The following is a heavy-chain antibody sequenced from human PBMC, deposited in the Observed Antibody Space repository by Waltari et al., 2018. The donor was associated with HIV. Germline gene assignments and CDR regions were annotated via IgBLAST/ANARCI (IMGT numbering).Heavy chain of an antibody. Sequence: QVQLQESGPGLVKPSETLPLTCAVSGYSISSGYFWGWNRQPPGKALEWIGSMFHNGSTYYNPSLKSRVTISVDTSKNQFSLKLSSVTSADTAIYYCAREWGTLMVAWFDPWGQGTLVTVSS. D-gene: IGHD3-10*01. CDR1: GYSISSGYF. J-gene: IGHJ5*02. CDR2: MFHNGST. CDR3: AREWGTLMVAWFDP. V-gene: IGHV4-38-2*02.